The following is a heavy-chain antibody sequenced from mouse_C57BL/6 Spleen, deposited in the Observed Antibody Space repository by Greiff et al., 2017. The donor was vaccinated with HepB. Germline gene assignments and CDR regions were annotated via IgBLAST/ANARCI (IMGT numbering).Heavy chain of an antibody. CDR3: ARENSNLSWFAY. D-gene: IGHD2-5*01. CDR1: GFTFSSYA. Sequence: EVKLVESGGGLVKPGGSLKLSCAASGFTFSSYAMSWVRQTPGKRLEWVATISDGGSYTYYPDNVKGRFTISRDNAKNNLYLQMSHLKSEDTAIYYCARENSNLSWFAYWGQGTLVTVSA. V-gene: IGHV5-4*01. J-gene: IGHJ3*01. CDR2: ISDGGSYT.